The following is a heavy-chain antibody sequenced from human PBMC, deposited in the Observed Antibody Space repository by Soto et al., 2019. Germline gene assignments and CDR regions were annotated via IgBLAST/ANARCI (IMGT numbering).Heavy chain of an antibody. Sequence: QRHLVESGGGVVQPGRSLRLSCAASGFTFSSYGMHWIRQAPGKGLEWVAVISHDGAFKDYADSVKGRFTISRDNSENTLFLEMNSLGPSDTAVYYCAKDYSPKAPYPYSNTHTDFWGQGTRVTVSS. V-gene: IGHV3-30*18. CDR3: AKDYSPKAPYPYSNTHTDF. D-gene: IGHD6-13*01. CDR2: ISHDGAFK. J-gene: IGHJ4*02. CDR1: GFTFSSYG.